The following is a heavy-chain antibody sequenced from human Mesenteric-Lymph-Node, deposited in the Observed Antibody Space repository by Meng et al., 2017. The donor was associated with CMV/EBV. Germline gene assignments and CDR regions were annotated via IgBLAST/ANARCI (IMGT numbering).Heavy chain of an antibody. D-gene: IGHD5-12*01. CDR2: INHSGST. Sequence: SETLSLTCAVYGGSFSGYYWSWIRQPPGKGLEWIGEINHSGSTNYNPSLKSRVTISVDTSKNQFSLKLSSVTAADTAVYYCARGGLRVYGMDVWGQGTTVTVSS. CDR3: ARGGLRVYGMDV. CDR1: GGSFSGYY. J-gene: IGHJ6*02. V-gene: IGHV4-34*01.